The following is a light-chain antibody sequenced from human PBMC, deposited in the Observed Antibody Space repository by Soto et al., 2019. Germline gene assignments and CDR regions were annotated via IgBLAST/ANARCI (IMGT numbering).Light chain of an antibody. CDR3: MHGTCWLWT. Sequence: DVVLTQSPLSLPVALGQPASISCRSSQSLVFSDGNIYLNWFHQRPGQSPRRLIYKFPNRDSGVPDRFGGSRSCSDFTLRISGVEAEDVGVYEGMHGTCWLWTFGQGTKVESK. CDR1: QSLVFSDGNIY. CDR2: KFP. J-gene: IGKJ1*01. V-gene: IGKV2-30*01.